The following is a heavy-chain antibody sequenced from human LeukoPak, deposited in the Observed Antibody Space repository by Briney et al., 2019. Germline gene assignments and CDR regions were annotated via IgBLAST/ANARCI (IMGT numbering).Heavy chain of an antibody. CDR2: INPNSGGT. D-gene: IGHD3-10*01. Sequence: ASVKVSCKASGYTFTDYYMHWVRQVPGQGLEWMGWINPNSGGTNYAQKFQGRVTMTRDTSISTAYMELSRLRSDDTAVYYCARDPKFGELPADYWGQGTLVTVSS. V-gene: IGHV1-2*02. CDR3: ARDPKFGELPADY. J-gene: IGHJ4*02. CDR1: GYTFTDYY.